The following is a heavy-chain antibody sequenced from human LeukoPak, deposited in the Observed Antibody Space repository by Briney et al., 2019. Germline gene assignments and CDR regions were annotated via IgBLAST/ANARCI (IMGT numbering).Heavy chain of an antibody. Sequence: PGGSLRLSCTASGFTFSNYAMSWVRQAPGKGLEWVSTISGSDGSTYYADSVKGRFTIPRDNSKNTLYLQMNSLRVEDTAIYHCAKGRGYCTGGSCYSDYWGQGTLVTVSS. V-gene: IGHV3-23*01. CDR2: ISGSDGST. J-gene: IGHJ4*02. D-gene: IGHD2-15*01. CDR3: AKGRGYCTGGSCYSDY. CDR1: GFTFSNYA.